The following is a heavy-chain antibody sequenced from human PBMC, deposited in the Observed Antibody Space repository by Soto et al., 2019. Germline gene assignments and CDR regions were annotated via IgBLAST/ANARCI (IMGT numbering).Heavy chain of an antibody. Sequence: QVQLVESGGGVVQPGRSLRLSCAASGFTFSSYGMHWVRQAPGKGLEWVAVISYDGSNKYYADSVKGRFTISRDNSKNTLYLQMNSLRAEDTAVYYCARGMASDYWGQGTLVTVSS. D-gene: IGHD3-10*01. CDR1: GFTFSSYG. V-gene: IGHV3-30*03. CDR2: ISYDGSNK. CDR3: ARGMASDY. J-gene: IGHJ4*02.